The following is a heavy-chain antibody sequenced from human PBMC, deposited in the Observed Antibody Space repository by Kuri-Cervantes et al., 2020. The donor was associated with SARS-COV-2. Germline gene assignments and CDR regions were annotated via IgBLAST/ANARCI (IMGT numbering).Heavy chain of an antibody. CDR2: INHSGST. J-gene: IGHJ4*02. CDR3: ASTMTTVTYPSWYFDY. Sequence: SETLSLTCAVYGGSFSGYYWSWIRQPPGKGLEWIGEINHSGSTNYNPSLKSRVTISVDTSKNQFSLKLSSVTAADTAVYYCASTMTTVTYPSWYFDYWGQGTLVTDSS. D-gene: IGHD4-11*01. CDR1: GGSFSGYY. V-gene: IGHV4-34*01.